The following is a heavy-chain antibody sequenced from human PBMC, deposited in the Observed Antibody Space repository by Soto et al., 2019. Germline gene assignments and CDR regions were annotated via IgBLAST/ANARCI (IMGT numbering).Heavy chain of an antibody. CDR3: AKDYGIFGATDLDD. J-gene: IGHJ4*02. CDR2: ISYDGSNK. Sequence: GGSLRLSCAASGFTFSSYGMHWVRQAPGKGLERVAVISYDGSNKYYADSVKGRFTISRDNSKNTLYLQMNSLRAEDTAVYYWAKDYGIFGATDLDDWGQGTTVTVCS. CDR1: GFTFSSYG. D-gene: IGHD1-26*01. V-gene: IGHV3-30*18.